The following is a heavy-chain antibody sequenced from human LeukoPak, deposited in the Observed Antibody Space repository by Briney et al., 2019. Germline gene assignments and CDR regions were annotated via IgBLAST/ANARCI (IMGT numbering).Heavy chain of an antibody. V-gene: IGHV4-30-2*01. J-gene: IGHJ5*02. D-gene: IGHD6-13*01. Sequence: PSQTLSLTCTVSGGSISSGGYYWSWLRQPPGKGLEWIGYIYHSGSTYYNPSLKSRVTISVDRSKNQFSLKLSSVTAADTAVYYCARDLSQIAAAPDNWFDPWGQGTLVTVSS. CDR2: IYHSGST. CDR1: GGSISSGGYY. CDR3: ARDLSQIAAAPDNWFDP.